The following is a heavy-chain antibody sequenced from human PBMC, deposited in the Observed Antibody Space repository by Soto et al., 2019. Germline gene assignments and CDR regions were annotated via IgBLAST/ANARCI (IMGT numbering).Heavy chain of an antibody. Sequence: GGSLRLSCAASGFTFSSYGMHWVRQAPGKGLEWVAVIWYDGSNKYYADSVKGRFTISRDNSKNTLYLQMNSLRAEDTAVYYCARGGPITMVRGDLGYWGQGTLVTVSS. V-gene: IGHV3-33*01. CDR3: ARGGPITMVRGDLGY. J-gene: IGHJ4*02. CDR1: GFTFSSYG. CDR2: IWYDGSNK. D-gene: IGHD3-10*01.